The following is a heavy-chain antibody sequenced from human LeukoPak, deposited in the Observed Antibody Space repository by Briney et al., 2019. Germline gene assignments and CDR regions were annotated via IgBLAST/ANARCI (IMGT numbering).Heavy chain of an antibody. CDR3: ARSSITIFGVVIIPSYFDY. CDR1: GGSISSGGYY. J-gene: IGHJ4*02. D-gene: IGHD3-3*01. Sequence: SETLSLTCTVSGGSISSGGYYWRWIRQHPGKGLEWIGYIYYSGSTYYNPSLKSRVTISVDTSKNQFSLKLSSVTAADTAVYYCARSSITIFGVVIIPSYFDYWGQGTLVTVSS. V-gene: IGHV4-31*03. CDR2: IYYSGST.